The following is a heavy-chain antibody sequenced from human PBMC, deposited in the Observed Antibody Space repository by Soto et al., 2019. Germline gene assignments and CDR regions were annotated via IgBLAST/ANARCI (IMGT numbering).Heavy chain of an antibody. J-gene: IGHJ4*02. CDR3: AKDLTYYYDSSGSPDY. V-gene: IGHV3-30*18. D-gene: IGHD3-22*01. CDR1: GLPFSSYC. CDR2: ISYDGSNK. Sequence: HPGGSLRLSCAASGLPFSSYCMHWVRQAPGKGLEWVAVISYDGSNKYYADSVKGRFTISRDNSKNTLYLQMNSLRAEDTAVYYCAKDLTYYYDSSGSPDYWGQGTLVTVSS.